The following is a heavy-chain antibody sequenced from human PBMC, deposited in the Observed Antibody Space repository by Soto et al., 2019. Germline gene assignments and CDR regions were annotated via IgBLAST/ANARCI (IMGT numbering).Heavy chain of an antibody. CDR3: ASGGAYDYGDYGGISSDY. D-gene: IGHD4-17*01. Sequence: SETLSLTCAVYGGSFSGYYWSWIRQPPGKGLEWIGEINRSGSTNYNPSLKSRVTISVDTSKNQFSLKLSSVTAADTAVYYCASGGAYDYGDYGGISSDYRGQGTLVTVSS. V-gene: IGHV4-34*01. J-gene: IGHJ4*02. CDR2: INRSGST. CDR1: GGSFSGYY.